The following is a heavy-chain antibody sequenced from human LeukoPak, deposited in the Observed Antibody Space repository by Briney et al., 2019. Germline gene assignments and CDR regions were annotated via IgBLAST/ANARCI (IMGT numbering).Heavy chain of an antibody. J-gene: IGHJ6*02. CDR3: ARANNFIDIVVVPAARPNYGMDV. Sequence: SEALSLTCAVYGGSFSGYYWSWIRQPPGKGLEWIGEINHSGSTNYNPSLKSRVTISVDTSKNQFSLKLSSVTAADTAVYYCARANNFIDIVVVPAARPNYGMDVWGQGTTVTVSS. V-gene: IGHV4-34*01. CDR2: INHSGST. CDR1: GGSFSGYY. D-gene: IGHD2-2*01.